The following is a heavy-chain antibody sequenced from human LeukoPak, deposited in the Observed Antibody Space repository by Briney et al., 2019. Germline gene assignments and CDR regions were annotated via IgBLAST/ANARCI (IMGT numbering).Heavy chain of an antibody. CDR3: ATPRAVAAFDI. Sequence: SETLSLTCAVYGGSFSGYYWSWIRQPPGKGLEWIGEINHSGSTNYNPSLKSRVTISVDTSKNQFSLKLSSVTAADTAVYYCATPRAVAAFDIWGQGTMVTVSS. CDR2: INHSGST. V-gene: IGHV4-34*01. J-gene: IGHJ3*02. D-gene: IGHD6-19*01. CDR1: GGSFSGYY.